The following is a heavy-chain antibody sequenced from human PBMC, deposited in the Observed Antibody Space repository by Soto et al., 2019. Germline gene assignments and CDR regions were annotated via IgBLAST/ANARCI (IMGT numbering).Heavy chain of an antibody. V-gene: IGHV4-4*07. CDR2: IYISGST. Sequence: SETLSLTCTVSGDSVTSYYWSWIRQPAGRGLVWIGRIYISGSTDYNPSLKGRASMSVDRSKKQFSLMLTSVTAADTAVYYSVRDCGGGGCQSNYGMDVWGQGTTVTVSS. J-gene: IGHJ6*02. CDR1: GDSVTSYY. D-gene: IGHD2-21*01. CDR3: VRDCGGGGCQSNYGMDV.